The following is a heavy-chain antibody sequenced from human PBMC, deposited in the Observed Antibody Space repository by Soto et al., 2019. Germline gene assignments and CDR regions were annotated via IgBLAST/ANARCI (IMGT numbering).Heavy chain of an antibody. CDR2: INPNSGGT. D-gene: IGHD6-19*01. Sequence: ASVKVSCKASGYTFTGYYMHWVRQAPGQGLEWMGWINPNSGGTNYAQKFQGWVTMTRDTSISTAYMELSRLRSDDTAVYYCARGKAGYSSGRPEYFQHWGQGTLVTVSS. CDR3: ARGKAGYSSGRPEYFQH. CDR1: GYTFTGYY. V-gene: IGHV1-2*04. J-gene: IGHJ1*01.